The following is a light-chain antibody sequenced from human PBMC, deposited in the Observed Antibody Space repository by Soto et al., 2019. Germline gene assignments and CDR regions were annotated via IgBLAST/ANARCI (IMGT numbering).Light chain of an antibody. CDR1: QGVNRW. V-gene: IGKV1-12*01. J-gene: IGKJ1*01. CDR3: HQYNNWPPWT. Sequence: DIQMTQSPSSVAASVGDRVTLTCRASQGVNRWLAWYQQKPGKAPKVLIYAASSLQSGVPSRFSGSGSGTDFTLTISSLQPEDFAVYYCHQYNNWPPWTFGQGTKVEIK. CDR2: AAS.